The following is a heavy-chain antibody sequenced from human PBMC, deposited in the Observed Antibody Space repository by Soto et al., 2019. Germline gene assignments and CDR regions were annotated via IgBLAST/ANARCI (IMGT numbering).Heavy chain of an antibody. J-gene: IGHJ4*02. D-gene: IGHD2-2*01. CDR2: VSWNGGPI. Sequence: PGGSLRLSCAASGFNFNDYAMLWVRQAPGKCLEWVSGVSWNGGPIGYADSVKGRFTISRDNAKKSLHLQMNNLKPDDTALYYGAKYRCTSCFYLDSWGRGSLVTVSS. V-gene: IGHV3-9*01. CDR3: AKYRCTSCFYLDS. CDR1: GFNFNDYA.